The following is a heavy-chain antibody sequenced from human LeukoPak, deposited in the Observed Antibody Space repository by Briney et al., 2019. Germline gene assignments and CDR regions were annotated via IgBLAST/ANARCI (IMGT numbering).Heavy chain of an antibody. CDR1: GFTFSSYA. V-gene: IGHV3-23*01. CDR2: ISGSGGST. Sequence: GGSLRLSCAASGFTFSSYAMSWVRQAPGKGLEWVSAISGSGGSTYYADSVKGRFTISRDNSRNTLYLQMNSLRAEDTAVYYCAKDRRQLLGSYRGQGTLVTVSS. D-gene: IGHD2-2*01. J-gene: IGHJ4*02. CDR3: AKDRRQLLGSY.